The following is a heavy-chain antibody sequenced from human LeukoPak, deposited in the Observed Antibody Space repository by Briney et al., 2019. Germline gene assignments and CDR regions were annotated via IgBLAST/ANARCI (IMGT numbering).Heavy chain of an antibody. V-gene: IGHV3-7*01. D-gene: IGHD3-10*01. J-gene: IGHJ3*02. Sequence: GGSLRLSCVASGFTFSSRDWMTWVRQAPGKGLEWVANIKQDGSEKNYVDSVKGRLTISRDNAKNSLYLQMNSLRAEDTAVYYCARELSGFHDAFDIWGQGTMVTVSS. CDR1: GFTFSSRDW. CDR3: ARELSGFHDAFDI. CDR2: IKQDGSEK.